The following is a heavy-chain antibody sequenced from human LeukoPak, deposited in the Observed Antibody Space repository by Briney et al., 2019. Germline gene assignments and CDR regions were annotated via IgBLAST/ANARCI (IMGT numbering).Heavy chain of an antibody. Sequence: GRSLRLYCAASGFTFSSYGMHWARQAPGKGLEWVAVISYDGSNKYYADSVKGRFTISRDNSKNTLYLQMNSLRAEDTAVYYCAKDWIWFGEPFDYWGQGTLVTVSS. D-gene: IGHD3-10*01. CDR3: AKDWIWFGEPFDY. CDR1: GFTFSSYG. J-gene: IGHJ4*02. CDR2: ISYDGSNK. V-gene: IGHV3-30*18.